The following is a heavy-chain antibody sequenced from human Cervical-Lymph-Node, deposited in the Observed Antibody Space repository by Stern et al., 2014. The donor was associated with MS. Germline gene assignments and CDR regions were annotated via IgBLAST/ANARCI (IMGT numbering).Heavy chain of an antibody. CDR3: ARGPWVTIVYPYAFDM. J-gene: IGHJ3*02. D-gene: IGHD4-17*01. CDR2: INANSGDT. V-gene: IGHV1-2*06. CDR1: GYSFTGYY. Sequence: QVPLVQSGAEVQKHGASMNVSCKASGYSFTGYYLHWVRQAHRQGPEWMGRINANSGDTNSAQNFQDRVTMTRDTSISTVYMELSRVRSDDTAVYYCARGPWVTIVYPYAFDMWGQGTMLTVSS.